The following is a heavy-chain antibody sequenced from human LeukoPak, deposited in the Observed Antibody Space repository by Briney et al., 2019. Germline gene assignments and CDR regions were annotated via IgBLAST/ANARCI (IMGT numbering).Heavy chain of an antibody. Sequence: GGSLRLSCAASGFTFSSYSMNWVRQAPGKGLEWVSSISSSSSYIYYADSVKGRFTISRDNAKNSLYLQMNSLRAEDTAVYYCARVDTAMAAVNYCYMDVWGKGTTVTVSS. CDR1: GFTFSSYS. D-gene: IGHD5-18*01. J-gene: IGHJ6*03. CDR3: ARVDTAMAAVNYCYMDV. V-gene: IGHV3-21*01. CDR2: ISSSSSYI.